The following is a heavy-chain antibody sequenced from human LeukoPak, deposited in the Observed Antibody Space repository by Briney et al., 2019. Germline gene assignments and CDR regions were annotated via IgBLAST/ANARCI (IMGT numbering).Heavy chain of an antibody. CDR1: GFTFSSYE. J-gene: IGHJ5*02. V-gene: IGHV3-48*03. CDR3: ARGTPIRITMVRGVITA. D-gene: IGHD3-10*01. Sequence: GGSLRLSCAASGFTFSSYEMNWVRQAPGKGLEWVSYISSSGSTIYYADSVKGRFTISRDNAKNSLYLQMNSLRAEDTAVYYCARGTPIRITMVRGVITAWGQGTLVTVSS. CDR2: ISSSGSTI.